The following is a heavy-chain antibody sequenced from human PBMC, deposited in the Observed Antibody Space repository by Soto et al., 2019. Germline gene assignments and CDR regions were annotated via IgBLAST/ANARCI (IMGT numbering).Heavy chain of an antibody. V-gene: IGHV1-2*04. CDR2: INPNSGGT. CDR3: ARGPPIYYDSSGYYSHFDY. CDR1: GYTFTGYY. Sequence: ASVKVSCKASGYTFTGYYMHWVRQAPGQGLEWMGWINPNSGGTNYAQKFQGWVTMTRDTSISTAYMELSRLRSDDTAVYYCARGPPIYYDSSGYYSHFDYWGQGTLVTVSS. J-gene: IGHJ4*02. D-gene: IGHD3-22*01.